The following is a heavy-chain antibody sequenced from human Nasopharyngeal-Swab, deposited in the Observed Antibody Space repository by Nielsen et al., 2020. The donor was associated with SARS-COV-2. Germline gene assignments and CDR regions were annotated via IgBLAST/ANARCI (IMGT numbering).Heavy chain of an antibody. CDR3: ARTATGNYYYYYGMDV. J-gene: IGHJ6*02. Sequence: ASVKVSCKASGYNFTTYDFNWVRQATGQGLEWMGWMNPNSGNTGYAQKFQGRVTMTRNTSISTAYMELSSLRSEDTAVYYCARTATGNYYYYYGMDVWGQGTTVTVSS. CDR2: MNPNSGNT. D-gene: IGHD5-12*01. V-gene: IGHV1-8*01. CDR1: GYNFTTYD.